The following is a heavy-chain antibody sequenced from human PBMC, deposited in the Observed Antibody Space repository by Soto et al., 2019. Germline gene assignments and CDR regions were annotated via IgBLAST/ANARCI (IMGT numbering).Heavy chain of an antibody. CDR1: GGTFSSYA. CDR3: ASPDYSLLYYYGRDV. CDR2: IIPIFGTA. Sequence: SVKVSCKASGGTFSSYAISWVRQAPGQGLEWMGGIIPIFGTANYAQKFQGRVTITADESTSTAYMELSSLRSEDTAVYYCASPDYSLLYYYGRDVWGKGPTFTVPS. D-gene: IGHD4-4*01. J-gene: IGHJ6*04. V-gene: IGHV1-69*13.